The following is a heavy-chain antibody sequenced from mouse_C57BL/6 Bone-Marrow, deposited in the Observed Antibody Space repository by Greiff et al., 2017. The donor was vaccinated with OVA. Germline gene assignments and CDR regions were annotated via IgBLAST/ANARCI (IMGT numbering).Heavy chain of an antibody. Sequence: QVQLQQSGAELARPGASVKLSCKASGYTFTSYGISWVKQRTGQGLEWIGEIYPRSGNTYYNEKFKGKATLTADKSSSTAYMELRSLTSEDSAVYFCARPYYGSIYWYCDVWGTGTTVTVSS. V-gene: IGHV1-81*01. J-gene: IGHJ1*03. CDR2: IYPRSGNT. D-gene: IGHD1-1*01. CDR3: ARPYYGSIYWYCDV. CDR1: GYTFTSYG.